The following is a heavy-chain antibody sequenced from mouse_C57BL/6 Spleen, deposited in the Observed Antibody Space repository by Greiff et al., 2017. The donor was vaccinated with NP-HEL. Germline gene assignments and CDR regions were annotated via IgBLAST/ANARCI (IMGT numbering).Heavy chain of an antibody. V-gene: IGHV3-6*01. D-gene: IGHD1-1*01. CDR3: ARNYYYGSSYYWYFDV. CDR1: GYSITSGYY. CDR2: ISYDGSN. J-gene: IGHJ1*03. Sequence: VQLQQSGPGLVKPSPSLSLTCSVTGYSITSGYYWNWIRQFPGNKLEWMGYISYDGSNNYNPSLKNRISITRDTSKNQFFLKLNSVTTEDTATYYCARNYYYGSSYYWYFDVWGTGTTVTVSS.